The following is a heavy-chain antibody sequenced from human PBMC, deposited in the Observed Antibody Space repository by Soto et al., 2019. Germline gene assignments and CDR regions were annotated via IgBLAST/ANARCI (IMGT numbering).Heavy chain of an antibody. V-gene: IGHV3-30-3*01. Sequence: LTRSCAASGFTFRSYAMHWVRQAPGKGLEWVAVISYDGSNKYYADSVKGRFTISRDNSKNTLYLQMNSLRAEDTAVYYCARISSGYSPFDYWGQGTLVTVSS. CDR3: ARISSGYSPFDY. J-gene: IGHJ4*02. CDR2: ISYDGSNK. D-gene: IGHD3-22*01. CDR1: GFTFRSYA.